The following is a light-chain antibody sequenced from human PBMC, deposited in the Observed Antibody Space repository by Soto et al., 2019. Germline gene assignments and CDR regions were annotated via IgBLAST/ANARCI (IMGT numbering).Light chain of an antibody. CDR2: HAS. Sequence: EIVIKQSPATLSVSPGETVTLSCRASQSVNSNLAWYQQKPGQAPRLLIYHASTRATGIPARFSGSGSGTEFTLTISSLQSEDFAIYYCQQYNNGPPITFGQGTRLEI. CDR3: QQYNNGPPIT. V-gene: IGKV3D-15*01. J-gene: IGKJ5*01. CDR1: QSVNSN.